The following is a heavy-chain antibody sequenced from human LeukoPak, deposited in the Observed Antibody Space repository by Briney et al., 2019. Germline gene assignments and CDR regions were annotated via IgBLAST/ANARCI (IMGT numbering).Heavy chain of an antibody. D-gene: IGHD4-11*01. CDR2: ISSDGSST. V-gene: IGHV3-74*03. CDR3: ARDQRVTRRPDIDY. CDR1: GFTFRKHW. Sequence: PGGSLRLSCAASGFTFRKHWMHWVRQTPGKGLVWVSRISSDGSSTTYADSVKGRFTISRDNAKNTLYLQMNNLRAEDTAMYYCARDQRVTRRPDIDYWGQGTLVIVSS. J-gene: IGHJ4*02.